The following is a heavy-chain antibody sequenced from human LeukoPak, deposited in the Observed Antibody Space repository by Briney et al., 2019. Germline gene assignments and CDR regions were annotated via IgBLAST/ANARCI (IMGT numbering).Heavy chain of an antibody. CDR1: GGSISSGDYY. J-gene: IGHJ4*02. Sequence: SQTLSLTCTVSGGSISSGDYYWSWIRQPPGKGLEWIGYIYYSGSTYYNPSLKSRVTISVDTSKNQFSLKLSSVTAADTAVYYCARDPLEQYSSGWYGGFDYWGQGTLVTVSS. CDR2: IYYSGST. V-gene: IGHV4-30-4*08. CDR3: ARDPLEQYSSGWYGGFDY. D-gene: IGHD6-19*01.